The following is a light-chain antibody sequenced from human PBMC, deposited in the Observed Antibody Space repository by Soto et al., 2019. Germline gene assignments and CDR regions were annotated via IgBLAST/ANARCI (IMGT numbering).Light chain of an antibody. J-gene: IGKJ1*01. CDR3: QQYGGSPET. V-gene: IGKV3-20*01. Sequence: EIVLTQSPGTLSLSPGERATLSCRASQSISSTYLAWYQQKPGQPPRLLIFGASSRATGIPDRFSGSGSGTDFTLTISRLEPEDFAVYYCQQYGGSPETFGQGTKVEIK. CDR2: GAS. CDR1: QSISSTY.